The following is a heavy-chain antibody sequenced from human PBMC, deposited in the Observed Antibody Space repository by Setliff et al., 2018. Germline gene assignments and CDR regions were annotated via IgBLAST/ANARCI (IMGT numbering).Heavy chain of an antibody. V-gene: IGHV4-61*08. J-gene: IGHJ4*02. CDR2: IYYSGST. D-gene: IGHD5-18*01. CDR1: GYSISGAYY. CDR3: ARAHNVDTAMVFDY. Sequence: SETLSLTCAVSGYSISGAYYWSWIRQPPGKGLEWIGYIYYSGSTNYNPSLKSRVTISVDTSKNQFSLKLSSVTAADTAVYYCARAHNVDTAMVFDYWGQGTLVTVSS.